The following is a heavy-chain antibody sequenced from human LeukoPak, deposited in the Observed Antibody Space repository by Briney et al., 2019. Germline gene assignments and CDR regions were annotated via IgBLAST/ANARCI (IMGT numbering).Heavy chain of an antibody. V-gene: IGHV4-4*07. CDR1: GGSISSYY. D-gene: IGHD5-24*01. CDR2: IYTSGST. Sequence: SETLSLTCTVSGGSISSYYWSWIRQPAGKGLEWIGRIYTSGSTNYNPSLKCRVTMSVDTSKNQFSLKLSSVTAADTAVYYCARDRATNYYYGMDVWGQGTTVTVSS. CDR3: ARDRATNYYYGMDV. J-gene: IGHJ6*02.